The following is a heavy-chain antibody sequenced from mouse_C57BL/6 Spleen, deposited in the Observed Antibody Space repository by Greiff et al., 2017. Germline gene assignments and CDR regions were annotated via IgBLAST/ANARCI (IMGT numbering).Heavy chain of an antibody. V-gene: IGHV1-26*01. CDR3: ARWVGTSY. J-gene: IGHJ3*01. CDR1: GYTFTDYY. CDR2: INPNNGGT. D-gene: IGHD1-1*01. Sequence: EVQLQQSGPELVKPGASVKISCKASGYTFTDYYMNWVKQSHGKSLEWIGDINPNNGGTSYNQKFKGKATLTVDKSSSTAYMELRSLTSEDSAVYYCARWVGTSYWGQGTLVTVSA.